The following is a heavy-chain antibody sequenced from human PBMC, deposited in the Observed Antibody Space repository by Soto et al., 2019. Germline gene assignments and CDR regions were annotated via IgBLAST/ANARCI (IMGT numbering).Heavy chain of an antibody. CDR3: AADKGDSYGYGNY. J-gene: IGHJ4*02. CDR2: IVVGSGNT. D-gene: IGHD5-18*01. V-gene: IGHV1-58*01. Sequence: SVKVSCKASGSTFSNSAVQWVRRARGQRLEWIGWIVVGSGNTNYAQKFQETVSITRDMSTTTAYMELSSLRSEDTAVYYCAADKGDSYGYGNYWGQGTLVTVSS. CDR1: GSTFSNSA.